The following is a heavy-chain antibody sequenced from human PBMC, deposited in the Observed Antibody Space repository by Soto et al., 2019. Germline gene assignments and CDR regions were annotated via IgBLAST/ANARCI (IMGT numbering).Heavy chain of an antibody. Sequence: EVQLVESGGGLVQPGGSLRLSCAASGFTFSGSWMHWVRQAPGKGLVWVSRINCAGSVTRYADFVKGRFTISRDDAKNKLFLQMNGLRAEDTAVYYCARGIFGSGTANDYWGQGTLVTVSS. V-gene: IGHV3-74*01. D-gene: IGHD3-10*01. CDR2: INCAGSVT. CDR1: GFTFSGSW. CDR3: ARGIFGSGTANDY. J-gene: IGHJ4*02.